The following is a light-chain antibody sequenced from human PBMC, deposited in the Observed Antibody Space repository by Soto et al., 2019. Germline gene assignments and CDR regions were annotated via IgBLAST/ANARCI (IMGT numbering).Light chain of an antibody. CDR1: SVHSSYA. Sequence: QSVLTQSPSASASLGASVKLTCTLSSVHSSYAIAWHQQQPEKGPRYLMKLSSDGSHSKGDGIPDRFSGPSSGAERYLTISSLQSEDEADYYCQTWDTGARVVFGGGTKVTVL. V-gene: IGLV4-69*01. CDR3: QTWDTGARVV. CDR2: LSSDGSH. J-gene: IGLJ2*01.